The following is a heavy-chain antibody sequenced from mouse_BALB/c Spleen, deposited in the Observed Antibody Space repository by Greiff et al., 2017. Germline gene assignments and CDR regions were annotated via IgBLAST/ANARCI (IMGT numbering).Heavy chain of an antibody. CDR2: IDPSDSYT. CDR1: GYTFTSYW. Sequence: QVQLQQPGAELVKPGASVKISCKASGYTFTSYWMNWVKQRPGQGLEWIGEIDPSDSYTNNNQKFKDKATLTVDKSSSTAYMQLSSLTSEDSAVYYCARVGNYGGYAMDYWGQGTSVTVSS. V-gene: IGHV1S126*01. D-gene: IGHD2-1*01. CDR3: ARVGNYGGYAMDY. J-gene: IGHJ4*01.